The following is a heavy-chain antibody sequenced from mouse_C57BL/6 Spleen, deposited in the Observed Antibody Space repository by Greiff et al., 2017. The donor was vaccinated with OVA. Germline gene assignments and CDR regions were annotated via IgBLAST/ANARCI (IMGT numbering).Heavy chain of an antibody. CDR3: AREGSSYLDYAMDY. D-gene: IGHD1-1*01. V-gene: IGHV1-82*01. Sequence: QVQLQQSGPELVKPGASVKISCKASGYAFSSSWMNWVKQRPGKGLEWIGRIYPGDGDTNYNGKFKGKATLTADKSSSTAYMQLSSLTSEDSAVYFCAREGSSYLDYAMDYWGQGTSVTVSS. CDR1: GYAFSSSW. CDR2: IYPGDGDT. J-gene: IGHJ4*01.